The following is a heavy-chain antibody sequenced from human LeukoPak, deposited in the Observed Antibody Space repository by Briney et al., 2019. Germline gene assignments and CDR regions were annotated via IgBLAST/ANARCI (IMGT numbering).Heavy chain of an antibody. V-gene: IGHV1-69*05. J-gene: IGHJ6*03. CDR1: GGTFSSYA. Sequence: SVKVSCKASGGTFSSYAISWVRQAPGQGLEWMGGIIPIFGTANYAQKFQGRVTMTRNTSISTAYMELSSLRSEDTAVYYCAREGRYYYYYMDVWGKGTTVTISS. CDR2: IIPIFGTA. CDR3: AREGRYYYYYMDV.